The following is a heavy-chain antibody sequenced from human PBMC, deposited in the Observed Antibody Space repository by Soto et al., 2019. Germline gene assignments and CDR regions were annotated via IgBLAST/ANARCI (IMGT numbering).Heavy chain of an antibody. Sequence: GGSLRLSCVASGFTFSTYAMTWVRQAPGEGLEWVSGISTGGGSTYYADSVKGRFTISRDNSKNTLYLQMNILRADDTAVYYCAKGSSSWEYYFDFWGQGSLVTVSS. CDR3: AKGSSSWEYYFDF. V-gene: IGHV3-23*01. CDR2: ISTGGGST. CDR1: GFTFSTYA. J-gene: IGHJ4*02. D-gene: IGHD6-13*01.